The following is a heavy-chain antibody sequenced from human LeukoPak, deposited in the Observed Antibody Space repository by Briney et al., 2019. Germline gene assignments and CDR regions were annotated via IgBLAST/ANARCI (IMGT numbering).Heavy chain of an antibody. Sequence: SETLSLTCTVSGGSISSYYWSWIRQPPGKGLEWIGYIYYSGSTNYNPSPKSRVTISVDTSKNQFSLKLSSVTAADTAVYYCARHVGGYSYGFYDAFDIWGQGTMVTVSS. CDR1: GGSISSYY. CDR3: ARHVGGYSYGFYDAFDI. D-gene: IGHD5-18*01. V-gene: IGHV4-59*08. CDR2: IYYSGST. J-gene: IGHJ3*02.